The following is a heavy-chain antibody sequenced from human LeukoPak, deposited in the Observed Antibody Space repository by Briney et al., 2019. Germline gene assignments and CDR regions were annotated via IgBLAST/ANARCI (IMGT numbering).Heavy chain of an antibody. J-gene: IGHJ5*02. CDR1: GFTFRSYA. D-gene: IGHD3-3*01. V-gene: IGHV3-23*01. CDR3: AKGGAYYDFIFDP. Sequence: PAGGSLRLSCAASGFTFRSYAMSWVRQAPGKGLDWVSTINGNGGATYHADSVRGRFTISRDNSKNTLYLQMNSLRAEDTAVFYCAKGGAYYDFIFDPWGQGTLVTVSS. CDR2: INGNGGAT.